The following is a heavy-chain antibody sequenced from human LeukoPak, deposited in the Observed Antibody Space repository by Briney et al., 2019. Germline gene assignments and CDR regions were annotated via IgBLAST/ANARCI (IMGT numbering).Heavy chain of an antibody. CDR1: GYTFTSYY. CDR3: ARGAIVDYDSGPYYYYMDV. V-gene: IGHV1-46*01. D-gene: IGHD3-3*01. Sequence: GASVKVSCKASGYTFTSYYMHWVRQAPGQGLEWMGIINPSGGSTSYAQKFQGRVTITADKSTSTAYMELSSLRSGDTAVYYCARGAIVDYDSGPYYYYMDVWGKGTTVTVSS. J-gene: IGHJ6*03. CDR2: INPSGGST.